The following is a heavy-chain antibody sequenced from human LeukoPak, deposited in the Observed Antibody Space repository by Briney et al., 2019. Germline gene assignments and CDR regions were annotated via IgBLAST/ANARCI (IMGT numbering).Heavy chain of an antibody. V-gene: IGHV3-15*01. CDR1: GFTFSNDW. J-gene: IGHJ3*02. Sequence: GGSLRLSCAAYGFTFSNDWMSWVRQAPEEGLEWVGRIKRSGGTTELAAPVKGRFTISRDDSKKTLYLQMSSLKTEDTAVYYCTTNDAFDIWGQGTMVTVSS. CDR2: IKRSGGTT. CDR3: TTNDAFDI.